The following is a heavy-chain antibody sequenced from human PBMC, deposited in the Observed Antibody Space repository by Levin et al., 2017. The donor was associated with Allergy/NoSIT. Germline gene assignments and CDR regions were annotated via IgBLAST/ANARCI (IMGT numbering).Heavy chain of an antibody. CDR2: ISGGGGTT. J-gene: IGHJ5*02. CDR1: GFTFSSYA. CDR3: AKSPLSSPVRNWFDP. Sequence: PGGSLRLSCAASGFTFSSYAMNWVRQAPGKGLEWVSIISGGGGTTYYADSVKGRFIISRDNSKNTLYLQMNSLRAEDTAVYYCAKSPLSSPVRNWFDPWGQGTLVTVFS. V-gene: IGHV3-23*01. D-gene: IGHD3-10*02.